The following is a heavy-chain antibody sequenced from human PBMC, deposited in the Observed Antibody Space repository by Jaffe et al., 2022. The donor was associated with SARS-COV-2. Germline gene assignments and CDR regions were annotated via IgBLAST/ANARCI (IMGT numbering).Heavy chain of an antibody. J-gene: IGHJ4*02. Sequence: QVQLQESGPGLVKPSETLSLTCTVSGDFIGSYYWSWIRQPPGKGLEWIGYIYYSGSTNYNPSLKSRVTMSVDTSKNQFSLKVSSVTAADTAVYYCARAGRLRTANFDYWGQGTLVTVSS. D-gene: IGHD3-10*01. CDR3: ARAGRLRTANFDY. CDR2: IYYSGST. CDR1: GDFIGSYY. V-gene: IGHV4-59*01.